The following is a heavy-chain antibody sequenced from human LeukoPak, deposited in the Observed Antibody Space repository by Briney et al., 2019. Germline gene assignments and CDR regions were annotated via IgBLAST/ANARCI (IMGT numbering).Heavy chain of an antibody. CDR3: ARVLDGCDY. J-gene: IGHJ4*02. D-gene: IGHD2-15*01. Sequence: GGSLRLSCAASGFTFSSYEMNWVRQAPGKGLEWVSYISNSGRIIYYADSVKGRFTISRDNAKNSLYLQVNSLRAEDTAVYYCARVLDGCDYWGQGTLVTVSS. V-gene: IGHV3-48*03. CDR1: GFTFSSYE. CDR2: ISNSGRII.